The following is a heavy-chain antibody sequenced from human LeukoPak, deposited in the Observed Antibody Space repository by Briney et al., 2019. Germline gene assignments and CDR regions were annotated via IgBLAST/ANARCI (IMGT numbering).Heavy chain of an antibody. CDR2: ISSGSTTI. CDR3: ARGYYDILTGYSY. J-gene: IGHJ4*02. Sequence: GGSLRLSCAASGFSFSTYTMNWVRQAPGPGLEWVSYISSGSTTIYYADSVKGRFTISRDNAKNSLYLQMISLRPEDTAIYYCARGYYDILTGYSYWGQGTLVTVSS. CDR1: GFSFSTYT. D-gene: IGHD3-9*01. V-gene: IGHV3-48*01.